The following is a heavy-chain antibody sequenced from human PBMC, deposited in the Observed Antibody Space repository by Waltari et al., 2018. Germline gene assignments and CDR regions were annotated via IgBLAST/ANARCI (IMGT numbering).Heavy chain of an antibody. CDR2: LSYDGGNK. CDR3: AKDGSGWYSAGLDY. V-gene: IGHV3-30*18. D-gene: IGHD6-19*01. CDR1: GFTFRNLG. Sequence: QVQLVESGGGVVQPGRSLRLSCAASGFTFRNLGMHWVRQAPGKGLEWVAVLSYDGGNKFYADSVKGRFTISRDNSNNTLYLQMSSLRTEDTGVYYCAKDGSGWYSAGLDYWGQGTLVTVSS. J-gene: IGHJ4*02.